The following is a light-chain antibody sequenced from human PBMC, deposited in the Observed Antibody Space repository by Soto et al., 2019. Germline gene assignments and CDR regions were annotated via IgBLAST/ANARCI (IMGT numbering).Light chain of an antibody. Sequence: QSVLTQPPSASETPGQRVTISCSGSSSNIGSNYVYWYQQLPGTAPKLLIYRNNQRPSGVPDRFSGSKSGTSASLAISGLRSEDEADYYCAAWDDILSGPVFGGGTQLTVL. V-gene: IGLV1-47*01. CDR2: RNN. CDR1: SSNIGSNY. CDR3: AAWDDILSGPV. J-gene: IGLJ7*01.